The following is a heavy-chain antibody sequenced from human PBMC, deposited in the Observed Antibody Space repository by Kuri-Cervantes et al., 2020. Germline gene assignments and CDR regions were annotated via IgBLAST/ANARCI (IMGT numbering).Heavy chain of an antibody. CDR3: ARDEGGSGSYYDY. J-gene: IGHJ4*02. CDR2: INPNSGGT. D-gene: IGHD1-26*01. CDR1: GGTFSSYA. V-gene: IGHV1-2*04. Sequence: ASVKVSCKASGGTFSSYAISWVRQAPGQGLEWMGWINPNSGGTNYAQKFQGWVTMTRDTSISTAYMELSRLRSDDTAVYYCARDEGGSGSYYDYWGQGTLVTVSS.